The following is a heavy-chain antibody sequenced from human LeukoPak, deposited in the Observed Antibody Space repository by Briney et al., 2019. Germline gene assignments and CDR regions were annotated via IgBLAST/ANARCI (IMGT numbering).Heavy chain of an antibody. V-gene: IGHV3-23*01. J-gene: IGHJ4*02. CDR3: AKGQIAAAGRANFDY. CDR2: ISSSGDGT. CDR1: GFTFSSYV. Sequence: GGSLRLSCAASGFTFSSYVMSWVRQAPGKGLEWVSAISSSGDGTSYTDSVKGRFTISRDNSKNTLYLQMISLRAEDTAVYYCAKGQIAAAGRANFDYWGQGTLVTVSS. D-gene: IGHD6-13*01.